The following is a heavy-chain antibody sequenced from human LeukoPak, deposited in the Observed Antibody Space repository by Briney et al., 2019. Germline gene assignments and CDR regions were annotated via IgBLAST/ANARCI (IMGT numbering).Heavy chain of an antibody. CDR3: IVGIDY. V-gene: IGHV3-74*01. D-gene: IGHD1-26*01. J-gene: IGHJ4*02. CDR1: GFTSSSYW. CDR2: INIDGSST. Sequence: GGSLRLSCAASGFTSSSYWMQWVRQAPGEGLVWVSRINIDGSSTSYADSVKGRFNISRDNAKNTLYLQMTSLRAEDTAVYYCIVGIDYWGQGTLVTVSS.